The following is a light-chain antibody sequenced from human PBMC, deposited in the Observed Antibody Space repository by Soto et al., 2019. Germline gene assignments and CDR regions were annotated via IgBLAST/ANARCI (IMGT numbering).Light chain of an antibody. CDR1: QSVSSN. J-gene: IGKJ1*01. V-gene: IGKV3-15*01. Sequence: EIVMTQSPATLSVSPGERATLSCWASQSVSSNLAWYQQKPGQAPRLLIYGASTRATGIPARFSGSGSGTEFTLTISSLQSEDSTPYYCQQYNNWPWTFGQGTKVDVK. CDR2: GAS. CDR3: QQYNNWPWT.